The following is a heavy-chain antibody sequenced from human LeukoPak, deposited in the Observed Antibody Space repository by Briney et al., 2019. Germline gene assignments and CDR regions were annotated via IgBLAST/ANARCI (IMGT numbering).Heavy chain of an antibody. J-gene: IGHJ2*01. CDR1: GFIFSSYN. CDR2: ISSRSRDV. CDR3: ASTIVTTVYPPGWYFDL. D-gene: IGHD4-17*01. Sequence: GGSLRLSCAASGFIFSSYNMNWVRQAPGKGQEWVSSISSRSRDVYYADSVKGRFTISRDNTKSSLFLQMDSLRAEDTAVYYCASTIVTTVYPPGWYFDLWGRGTQVTVSS. V-gene: IGHV3-21*06.